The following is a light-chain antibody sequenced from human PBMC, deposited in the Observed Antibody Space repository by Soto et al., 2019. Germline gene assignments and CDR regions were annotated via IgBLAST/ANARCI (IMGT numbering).Light chain of an antibody. CDR3: CSYAGSYTYV. CDR1: ITDVGKYNY. V-gene: IGLV2-11*01. Sequence: QSALTQPRSVSGSPGQSVTISCTRTITDVGKYNYVSWYQQHPGKAPKLLMYDVTQRPSGVPDRFSGSKSGNTASLTISGLQAEDEADYYCCSYAGSYTYVFGVGTKLTVL. CDR2: DVT. J-gene: IGLJ1*01.